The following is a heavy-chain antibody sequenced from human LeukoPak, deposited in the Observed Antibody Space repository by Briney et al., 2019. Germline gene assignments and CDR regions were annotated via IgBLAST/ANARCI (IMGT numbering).Heavy chain of an antibody. D-gene: IGHD3-22*01. J-gene: IGHJ4*02. Sequence: SGPTLVNPTQTLTLTCTFSGFSLSTSGVGVGWIRQPPGKALEWLALIYWDDDKRYSPSLKSRLTITKDTSKNQVVLTMTNMDPVDTATYYCAHSYYDSSGYYYDAYDYWGQGTLVTVSS. V-gene: IGHV2-5*02. CDR3: AHSYYDSSGYYYDAYDY. CDR1: GFSLSTSGVG. CDR2: IYWDDDK.